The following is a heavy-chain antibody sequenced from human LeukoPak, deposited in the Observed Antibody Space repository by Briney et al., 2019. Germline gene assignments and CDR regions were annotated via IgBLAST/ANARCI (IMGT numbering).Heavy chain of an antibody. CDR1: GYTFTNYG. J-gene: IGHJ4*02. Sequence: ASVKVSSKASGYTFTNYGLSWVRQAPGQGLEWMGWISAYNGDTQYPKKFQGRVTMTRDTSTNTAYMELRSLRSDDTAVYYCARDLNSWLKTDSWGQGTLVTVSS. CDR3: ARDLNSWLKTDS. CDR2: ISAYNGDT. V-gene: IGHV1-18*01. D-gene: IGHD5-12*01.